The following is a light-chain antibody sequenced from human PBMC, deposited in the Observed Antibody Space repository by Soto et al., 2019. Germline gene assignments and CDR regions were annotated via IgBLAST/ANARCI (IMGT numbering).Light chain of an antibody. Sequence: DIQMTQSPSSLSASVGDRVTITCRASQSISNYLNWYQQKPGTAPKLLIYAASSLQSGVPSRFSGSGSGTDFTLTISSLQPEDFATYYCQQSDSVPRTFGPGTKVDIK. CDR1: QSISNY. V-gene: IGKV1-39*01. J-gene: IGKJ3*01. CDR2: AAS. CDR3: QQSDSVPRT.